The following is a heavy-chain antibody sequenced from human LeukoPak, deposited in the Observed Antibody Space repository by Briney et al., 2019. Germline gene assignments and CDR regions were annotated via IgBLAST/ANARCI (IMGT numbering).Heavy chain of an antibody. CDR1: GLTFSDHW. CDR3: SRSLLGGADH. V-gene: IGHV3-74*01. D-gene: IGHD3-16*01. J-gene: IGHJ4*02. Sequence: PGGSLRLSCAGSGLTFSDHWMHWVRQAPGEGLVWVSRINRDGSKKDYADSVKGRFSISRDNAKSTVYLEMNSLRAEDTAVYYCSRSLLGGADHWGQGTLVTVSS. CDR2: INRDGSKK.